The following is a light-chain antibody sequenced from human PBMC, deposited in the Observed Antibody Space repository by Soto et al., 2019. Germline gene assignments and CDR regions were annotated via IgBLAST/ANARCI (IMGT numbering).Light chain of an antibody. CDR1: QSISSH. CDR3: QQRAHWPRGT. J-gene: IGKJ2*01. CDR2: DAS. Sequence: EIVLTQSPATLSSSPGERATLSCRASQSISSHLAWYQQKPGQAPRVLIYDASNRVTGIPARFSGSGSGTDFTLTISNLEPEDFAIYYCQQRAHWPRGTFGQGTKLEIK. V-gene: IGKV3-11*01.